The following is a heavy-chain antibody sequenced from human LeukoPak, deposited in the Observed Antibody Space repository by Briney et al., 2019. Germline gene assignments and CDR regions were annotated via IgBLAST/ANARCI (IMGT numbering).Heavy chain of an antibody. J-gene: IGHJ4*02. CDR2: ISWNSGSI. CDR1: GFTFDDYA. Sequence: GRSLRLSCAASGFTFDDYAMHWVRQAPGKGLEWDSGISWNSGSIGYADSVKGRFTISTHNAKNSLYLQMNSLRAEDTALYYCAKDQEQLYSYGYHGFDYWGQGTLVTVTS. V-gene: IGHV3-9*01. D-gene: IGHD5-18*01. CDR3: AKDQEQLYSYGYHGFDY.